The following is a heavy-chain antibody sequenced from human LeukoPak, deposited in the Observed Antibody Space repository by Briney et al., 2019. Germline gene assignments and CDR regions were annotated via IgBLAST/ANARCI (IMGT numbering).Heavy chain of an antibody. Sequence: GASVKVSYKASGGTFSSYAISWVRQAPGQGLEWMGGIIPIFGTANYAQKFQGRVTFTADESTSTAYMELSSLRSEDTAVYYCARAGGRFLEWLNHDAFDIWGQGTMVTVSS. V-gene: IGHV1-69*13. J-gene: IGHJ3*02. CDR2: IIPIFGTA. CDR3: ARAGGRFLEWLNHDAFDI. CDR1: GGTFSSYA. D-gene: IGHD3-3*01.